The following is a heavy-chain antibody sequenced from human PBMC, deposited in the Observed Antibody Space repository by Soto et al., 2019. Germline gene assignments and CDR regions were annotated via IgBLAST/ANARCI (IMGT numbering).Heavy chain of an antibody. V-gene: IGHV4-61*01. CDR3: VSDPNQYYFDV. J-gene: IGHJ4*02. CDR2: VYHSGTT. CDR1: GGSVNSGRYH. Sequence: SETLSLTCIVSGGSVNSGRYHWNWIRQPPGKALEWVGYVYHSGTTNYNPSLKSRVAISLDTSKNQVSLEMTSVTAADTAVYYCVSDPNQYYFDVWGQGTQGTVSS.